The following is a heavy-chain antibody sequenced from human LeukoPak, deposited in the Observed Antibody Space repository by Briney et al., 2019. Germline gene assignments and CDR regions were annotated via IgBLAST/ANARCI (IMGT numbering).Heavy chain of an antibody. D-gene: IGHD2-8*02. Sequence: GASVKVSCKASGDTFTTSHMHWVRQAPGQGLEWMGKINPSGGSTTYAQQFRGRVSMTRDLSMSTVYMELSSLRSEDTAVYYCVRNLMQFTGLAYWGQGTLVTVSS. CDR3: VRNLMQFTGLAY. CDR1: GDTFTTSH. J-gene: IGHJ4*02. V-gene: IGHV1-46*01. CDR2: INPSGGST.